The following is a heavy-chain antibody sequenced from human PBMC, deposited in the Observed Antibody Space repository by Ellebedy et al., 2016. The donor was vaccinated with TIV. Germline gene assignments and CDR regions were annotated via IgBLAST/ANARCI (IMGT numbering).Heavy chain of an antibody. CDR1: GFTFNEYG. Sequence: GESLKISXVGSGFTFNEYGMTWIRQAPGKGLEWVSFISSSNSRITYADSVKGRFTISRDNAKNSLYLQMNSLTSEDTAVYYCARVQDRSNIWVDPWGQGTLVTVSS. D-gene: IGHD2-15*01. CDR2: ISSSNSRI. J-gene: IGHJ5*02. CDR3: ARVQDRSNIWVDP. V-gene: IGHV3-48*01.